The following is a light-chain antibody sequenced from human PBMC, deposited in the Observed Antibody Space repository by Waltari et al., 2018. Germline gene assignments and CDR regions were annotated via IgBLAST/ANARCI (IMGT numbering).Light chain of an antibody. CDR1: QSVSWA. J-gene: IGKJ1*01. V-gene: IGKV3-20*01. CDR3: QHYVSLPVT. Sequence: EIVLTQSPGTLSLSPGERATLSCRASQSVSWALAWYQQNPGQAPRLLIYGASNRATGIPDRFSGSGSGTDFSLIISRLEPEDFAVYYCQHYVSLPVTFGQGTKVEIK. CDR2: GAS.